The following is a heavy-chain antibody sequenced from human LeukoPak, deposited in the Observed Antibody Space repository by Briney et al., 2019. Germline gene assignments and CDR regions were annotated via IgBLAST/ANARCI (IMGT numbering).Heavy chain of an antibody. J-gene: IGHJ5*02. CDR3: ARDYDVSTAYPPTHLFDP. D-gene: IGHD3-9*01. CDR1: GGSISSYY. Sequence: PSETLSLTCTVSGGSISSYYWSWIRQPAGKGLEWIGRIYTSGSTNYNPSLKSRVTMSVDTSKNQFSLKLNSVTAADTAVYYCARDYDVSTAYPPTHLFDPWGQGTLVTVSS. CDR2: IYTSGST. V-gene: IGHV4-4*07.